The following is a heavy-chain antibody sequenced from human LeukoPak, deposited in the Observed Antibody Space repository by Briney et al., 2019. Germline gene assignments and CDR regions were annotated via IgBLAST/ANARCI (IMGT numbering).Heavy chain of an antibody. CDR2: IYSGGST. J-gene: IGHJ6*03. CDR1: GFTVSSNY. D-gene: IGHD3-3*01. V-gene: IGHV3-66*02. Sequence: PGGSLRLSCAASGFTVSSNYMSWVPQAPGKGLEGVSVIYSGGSTYYADSVKGRFTISRDNSKNTLYLQMNSLRAEDTAVYYCARVTTWSGYYSYYYYYYMDVWGKGTTVTVSS. CDR3: ARVTTWSGYYSYYYYYYMDV.